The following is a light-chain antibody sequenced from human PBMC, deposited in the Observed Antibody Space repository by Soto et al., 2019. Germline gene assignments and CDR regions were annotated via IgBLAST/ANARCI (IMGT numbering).Light chain of an antibody. J-gene: IGLJ1*01. CDR1: SSDVGAYNS. Sequence: QSVLSQPASVSGSPGQSITISGTGTSSDVGAYNSVSWYQQKPDKAPQIIIYKGTQRPSGVSNRFSGSTSGNAASLTVSGLQADDEADYFCCSSAPESTYVFGTGTKVTVL. V-gene: IGLV2-23*01. CDR3: CSSAPESTYV. CDR2: KGT.